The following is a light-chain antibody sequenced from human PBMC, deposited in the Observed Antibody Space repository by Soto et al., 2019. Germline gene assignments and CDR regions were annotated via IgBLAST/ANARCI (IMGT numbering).Light chain of an antibody. J-gene: IGKJ3*01. CDR3: QQSYSTPFT. V-gene: IGKV1-39*01. CDR2: AAS. CDR1: QSISNY. Sequence: DIRMTQSPSSLSASVGDSVTITCRASQSISNYLNWYQQKPGKAPKLLVYAASSLQSGVPSRFSGSGSGTEFTHTISRLQPEDFANYSCQQSYSTPFTFGPGTKVDIK.